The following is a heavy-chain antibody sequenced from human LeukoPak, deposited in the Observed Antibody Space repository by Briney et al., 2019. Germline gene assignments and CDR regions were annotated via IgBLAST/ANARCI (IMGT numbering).Heavy chain of an antibody. Sequence: GGSLRLSCAASGFTFSSYEMNWVRQAPGKGLEWVSYISSSGSTIYYADSVKGRFTISGDNAKNSLYLQMNSLRAEDTAVYYCAKDLYSGVESFDYWGQGTLVTVSS. J-gene: IGHJ4*02. CDR3: AKDLYSGVESFDY. CDR1: GFTFSSYE. D-gene: IGHD3-10*02. V-gene: IGHV3-48*03. CDR2: ISSSGSTI.